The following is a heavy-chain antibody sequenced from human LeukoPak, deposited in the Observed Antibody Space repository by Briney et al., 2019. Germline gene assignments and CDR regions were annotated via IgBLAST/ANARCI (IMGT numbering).Heavy chain of an antibody. J-gene: IGHJ4*02. CDR2: IRYDGSNK. V-gene: IGHV3-30*02. CDR3: ARGHCSGGSCLLDY. D-gene: IGHD2-15*01. Sequence: PGGSLRLSCAASGFTFSSYGMHWVRQAPGKGLEWVAFIRYDGSNKYYADSVKGRFTISRDNSKNTLYLQMNSLRAEDTAVYYCARGHCSGGSCLLDYWGQGTLVTVSS. CDR1: GFTFSSYG.